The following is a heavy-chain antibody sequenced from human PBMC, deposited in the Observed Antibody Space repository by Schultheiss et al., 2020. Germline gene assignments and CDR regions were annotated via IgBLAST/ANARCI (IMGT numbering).Heavy chain of an antibody. V-gene: IGHV3-15*05. CDR3: ARDRSTSCYGMDV. Sequence: GGSLRLSCAASGFTFSSYGMHWVRQAPGKGLEWVGRIKSKTDGGTTDYAAPVKGRFTISRDNAKNTLYLQMNSLRAEDTAVYYCARDRSTSCYGMDVWGQGTTVTVSS. J-gene: IGHJ6*02. D-gene: IGHD2-2*01. CDR2: IKSKTDGGTT. CDR1: GFTFSSYG.